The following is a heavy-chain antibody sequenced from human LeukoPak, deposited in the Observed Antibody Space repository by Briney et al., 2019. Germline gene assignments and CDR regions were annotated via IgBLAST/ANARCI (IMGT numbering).Heavy chain of an antibody. CDR2: IRHDGSIK. Sequence: GGSLRLSCAASGFIFSAYGMYWVRQAPGKGLEWVAFIRHDGSIKNYADSVKGRSTISRDNSKNTLYLQMNSLRAEDTAVYYCAKDSLADIDYWGQGTLVTVSS. J-gene: IGHJ4*02. CDR3: AKDSLADIDY. D-gene: IGHD3-16*01. V-gene: IGHV3-30*02. CDR1: GFIFSAYG.